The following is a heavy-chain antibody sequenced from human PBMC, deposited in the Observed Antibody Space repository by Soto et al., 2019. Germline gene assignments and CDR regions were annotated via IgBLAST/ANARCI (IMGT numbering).Heavy chain of an antibody. V-gene: IGHV1-3*04. J-gene: IGHJ3*02. D-gene: IGHD2-8*01. CDR2: INTDNGNT. Sequence: QVQLVQSGAEVKQPGASVKVSCKSSGYTFTHYAMHWVRQAPGQGLEWLGWINTDNGNTEFSQKFQDRVSISMDTSASTIYVDLRSLTSEDTAVYYCARQGDSRVLRDTFDIWGQGTLVTVAS. CDR3: ARQGDSRVLRDTFDI. CDR1: GYTFTHYA.